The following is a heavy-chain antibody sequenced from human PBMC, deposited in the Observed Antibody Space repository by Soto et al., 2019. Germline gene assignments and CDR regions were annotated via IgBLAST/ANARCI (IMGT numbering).Heavy chain of an antibody. CDR2: IFSNDEK. V-gene: IGHV2-26*01. CDR1: GFSLSNARMG. J-gene: IGHJ5*02. CDR3: ARIRIAAAGGDNWFDP. D-gene: IGHD6-13*01. Sequence: QVTLKESGPVLAKPTETLTLTCTVSGFSLSNARMGVSWIRQPPGKALEWLAHIFSNDEKSYSTSLKSRLTISKDTSKSQVVLTMTNMDPVDTATYYCARIRIAAAGGDNWFDPWGQGTLVTVSS.